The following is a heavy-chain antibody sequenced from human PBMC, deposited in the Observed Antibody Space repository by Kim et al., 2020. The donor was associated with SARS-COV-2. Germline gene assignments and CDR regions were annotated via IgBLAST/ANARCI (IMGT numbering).Heavy chain of an antibody. CDR3: ARDIVVVPAAMTFGYYGMDV. V-gene: IGHV1-18*01. CDR1: GYTFTSYG. CDR2: ISAYNGNT. J-gene: IGHJ6*02. D-gene: IGHD2-2*01. Sequence: ASVKVSCKASGYTFTSYGISCVRQAPGQGLEWMGWISAYNGNTNYAQKLQGRVTMTTDTSTSTAYMELRSLRSDDTAVYYCARDIVVVPAAMTFGYYGMDVWGQGTTVTVSS.